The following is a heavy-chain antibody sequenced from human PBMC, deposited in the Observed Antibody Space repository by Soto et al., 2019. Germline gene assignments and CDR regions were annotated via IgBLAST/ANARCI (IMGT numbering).Heavy chain of an antibody. Sequence: QVQLVQSGPEVKKPGASVKVSCKTSGYTFSGYYLHWVRQAPGQGLEWMGWIHPTSGNTNYAQKFQGRVTLTRDTSITTAYMELSSLRSADTAVYYCARERITGSFYYGMDVWGQGTTVTVSS. J-gene: IGHJ6*02. CDR1: GYTFSGYY. CDR3: ARERITGSFYYGMDV. V-gene: IGHV1-2*02. D-gene: IGHD1-20*01. CDR2: IHPTSGNT.